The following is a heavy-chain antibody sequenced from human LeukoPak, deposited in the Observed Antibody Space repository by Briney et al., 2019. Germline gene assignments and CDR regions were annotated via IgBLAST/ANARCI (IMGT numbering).Heavy chain of an antibody. CDR2: VFYDGSIQ. D-gene: IGHD2-21*02. V-gene: IGHV3-30*04. Sequence: GGSLRLSCAASGFTFSNYAMHWVRQPPGKGLEWVAVVFYDGSIQYYADSVKRRFTISRDNAKKSLYLQMNSLRAEDTAVYYCARDLTRNCGGDCYLYYFDYWGQGTLVTVSS. CDR3: ARDLTRNCGGDCYLYYFDY. J-gene: IGHJ4*02. CDR1: GFTFSNYA.